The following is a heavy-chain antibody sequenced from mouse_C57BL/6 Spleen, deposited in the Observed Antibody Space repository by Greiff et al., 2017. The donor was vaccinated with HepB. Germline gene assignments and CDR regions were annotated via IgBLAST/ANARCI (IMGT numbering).Heavy chain of an antibody. CDR3: ARYYGSSYGFAY. D-gene: IGHD1-1*01. CDR2: IDPSDSYT. Sequence: VQLQQSGAELVKPGASVKLSCKASGYTFTSYWMQWVKQRPGQGLEWIGEIDPSDSYTNYNQKFKGKATLTVDTSSSTAYMQLSGLTSEDSAVYYCARYYGSSYGFAYWGQGTLVTVSA. J-gene: IGHJ3*01. V-gene: IGHV1-50*01. CDR1: GYTFTSYW.